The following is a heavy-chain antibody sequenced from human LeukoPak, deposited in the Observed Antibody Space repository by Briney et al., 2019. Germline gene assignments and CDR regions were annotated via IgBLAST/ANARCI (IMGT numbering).Heavy chain of an antibody. Sequence: GGSLRLSCAASGFTFSSYAMSWVRQAPGKGLEWVSAISGSGGSTYYADSVKGRLTISRDNSKNTLYLQMNSLRAEDTAVYYCAKVVRSTSCCGVDNWFDPWGQGTLVTVSS. J-gene: IGHJ5*02. CDR3: AKVVRSTSCCGVDNWFDP. D-gene: IGHD2-2*01. V-gene: IGHV3-23*01. CDR2: ISGSGGST. CDR1: GFTFSSYA.